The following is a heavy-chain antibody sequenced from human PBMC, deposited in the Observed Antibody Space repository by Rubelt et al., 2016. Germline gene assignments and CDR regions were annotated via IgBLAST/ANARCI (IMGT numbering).Heavy chain of an antibody. CDR2: IYYSGST. J-gene: IGHJ4*02. D-gene: IGHD5-18*01. V-gene: IGHV4-61*05. CDR1: GGSISSSSYY. Sequence: QLQLQESGPGLVKPSETLSLTCTVSGGSISSSSYYWGWIRQPPGKGLEWIGYIYYSGSTNYNPSPRSRVTLSVGTSKNQFSLKLSSWTAADTAVDYCARVGNRGYSDGLLDYWGQGTLVTVSS. CDR3: ARVGNRGYSDGLLDY.